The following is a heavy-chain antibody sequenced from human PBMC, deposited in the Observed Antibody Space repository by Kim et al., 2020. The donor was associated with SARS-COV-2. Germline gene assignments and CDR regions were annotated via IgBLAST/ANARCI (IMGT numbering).Heavy chain of an antibody. CDR1: GFTFGDYA. D-gene: IGHD3-3*01. J-gene: IGHJ6*03. CDR3: AKDFRYDFWSGYPYYYYYMDV. V-gene: IGHV3-9*01. Sequence: GGSLRLSCAASGFTFGDYAMHWVRQAPGKGLEWVSGISWNSGSIGYADSVKGRFTISRDNAKNSLYLQMNSLRAEDTALYYCAKDFRYDFWSGYPYYYYYMDVWGKGTTVTVSS. CDR2: ISWNSGSI.